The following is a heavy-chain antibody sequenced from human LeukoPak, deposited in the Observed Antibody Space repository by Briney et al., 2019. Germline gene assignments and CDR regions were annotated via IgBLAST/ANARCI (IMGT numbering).Heavy chain of an antibody. CDR2: ISYDGSNK. Sequence: GGSLRLSCAASGFTFSSYAMHWVRQAPGKGLEWVAVISYDGSNKYYADSVKGRFTISRDNSQNTLYLQMNSLRAEDTAVYYCAGTATGYYDSSGYYYLNYYYYGMDIWGQGTTGTASS. CDR3: AGTATGYYDSSGYYYLNYYYYGMDI. D-gene: IGHD3-22*01. CDR1: GFTFSSYA. V-gene: IGHV3-30-3*01. J-gene: IGHJ6*02.